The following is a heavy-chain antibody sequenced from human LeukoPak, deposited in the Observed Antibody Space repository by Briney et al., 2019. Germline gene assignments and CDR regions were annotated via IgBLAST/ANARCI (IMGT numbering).Heavy chain of an antibody. D-gene: IGHD6-19*01. V-gene: IGHV3-30*18. Sequence: PGRSLRLSCAASGFTFSNYGMHWVRQAPGKGLEWVAVISFNGGTKYYADSVKGRFTISRDNSKGTAFLQMNSLRRNDTAIYFCAKGLSAGTIDYWGQGALVTVSS. CDR3: AKGLSAGTIDY. J-gene: IGHJ4*02. CDR1: GFTFSNYG. CDR2: ISFNGGTK.